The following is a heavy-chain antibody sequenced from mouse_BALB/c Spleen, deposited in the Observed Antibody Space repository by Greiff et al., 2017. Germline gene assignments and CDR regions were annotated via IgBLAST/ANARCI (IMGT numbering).Heavy chain of an antibody. Sequence: VQLVESGAELVKPGASVKLSCKASGYTFTSYYMYWVKQRPGQGLEWIGEINPSNGGTNFNEKFKSKATLTVDKSSSTAYMQLSSLTSEDSAVYYCTRRGLRRDFDYWGQGTTLTVSS. D-gene: IGHD2-2*01. J-gene: IGHJ2*01. CDR2: INPSNGGT. V-gene: IGHV1S81*02. CDR1: GYTFTSYY. CDR3: TRRGLRRDFDY.